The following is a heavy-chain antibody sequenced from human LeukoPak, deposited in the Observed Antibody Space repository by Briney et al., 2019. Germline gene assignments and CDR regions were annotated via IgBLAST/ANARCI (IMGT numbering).Heavy chain of an antibody. D-gene: IGHD2-2*01. CDR2: IYHSGST. CDR1: GDSISSSNW. CDR3: ARDLGYCSSTSCYGDAFDI. Sequence: SETLSLTCAVSGDSISSSNWWSWVRQPPGKGLEWIGEIYHSGSTNYNPSLKSRVTISVDKSKNQFSLKLSSVTAADTAVYYCARDLGYCSSTSCYGDAFDIWGQGTMVTVSS. J-gene: IGHJ3*02. V-gene: IGHV4-4*02.